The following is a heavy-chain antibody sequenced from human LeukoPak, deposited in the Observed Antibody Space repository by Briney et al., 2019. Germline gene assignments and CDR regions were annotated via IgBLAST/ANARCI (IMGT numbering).Heavy chain of an antibody. CDR1: GFTFDDFA. V-gene: IGHV3-9*01. J-gene: IGHJ4*02. D-gene: IGHD3-3*01. CDR2: ISWNSGSI. CDR3: AKDQFWSGYLGYFDY. Sequence: PGRSLRLSCAASGFTFDDFAMHWVRQPPGKGLEWVSGISWNSGSIDYADSVKGRFTISRDNAKNSLYLQMNSLRAEDTALYYCAKDQFWSGYLGYFDYWGQGTLVTVSS.